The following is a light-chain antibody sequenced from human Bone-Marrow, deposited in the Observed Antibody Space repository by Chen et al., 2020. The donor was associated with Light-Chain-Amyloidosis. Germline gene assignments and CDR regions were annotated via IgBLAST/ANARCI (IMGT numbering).Light chain of an antibody. CDR3: QQYGSSPLT. CDR1: QSVSSSY. CDR2: GAS. V-gene: IGKV3-20*01. J-gene: IGKJ4*01. Sequence: EIVLTQSPATLSLSPGERATLSCRASQSVSSSYLAWYQQKPGQAPRLLIYGASSRATGIPDRFSGSGSGTDFTLTISRLEPEDFAVYYCQQYGSSPLTFGGGIKVEIK.